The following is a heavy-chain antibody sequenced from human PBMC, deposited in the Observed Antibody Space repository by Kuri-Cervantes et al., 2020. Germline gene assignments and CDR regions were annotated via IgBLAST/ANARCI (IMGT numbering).Heavy chain of an antibody. Sequence: GGSLRLSCAASGFTFSSYAMHWVRQAPGKGLEWAAVISNDGSNKYYADSVKGRFTISRDNSKNTLYLQMNSLRAEDTAVYSCARAQYDISTGYSVDYWGQGTLVTVSS. D-gene: IGHD3-9*01. J-gene: IGHJ4*02. CDR2: ISNDGSNK. CDR3: ARAQYDISTGYSVDY. CDR1: GFTFSSYA. V-gene: IGHV3-30*01.